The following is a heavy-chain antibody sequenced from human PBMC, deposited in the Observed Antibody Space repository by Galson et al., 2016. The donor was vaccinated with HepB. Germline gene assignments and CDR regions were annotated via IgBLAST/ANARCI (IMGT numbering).Heavy chain of an antibody. CDR1: GFMLSSYW. V-gene: IGHV3-7*01. CDR3: ARTIVAVPGANDYFDY. D-gene: IGHD2-2*01. Sequence: SLRLPCAASGFMLSSYWMSWVRQAPGKGLEWVANLNKDGSEKYYMDSVKGRFTISRDNAKNALYLQMNSLRAEDTAVYYCARTIVAVPGANDYFDYWGQGTLVTVSS. CDR2: LNKDGSEK. J-gene: IGHJ4*02.